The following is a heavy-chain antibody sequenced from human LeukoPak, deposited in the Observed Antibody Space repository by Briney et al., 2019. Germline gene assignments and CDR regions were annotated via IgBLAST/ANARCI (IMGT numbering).Heavy chain of an antibody. V-gene: IGHV3-74*01. CDR2: INSDGSSI. CDR3: VKEYHSRGFGAYFDY. J-gene: IGHJ4*02. D-gene: IGHD3-3*01. Sequence: GGSLRLSCAASGFTFSTHWMHWVRQVPGKGLVWVSRINSDGSSISYADSVKGRFTLSRDNSINTVDLQMNSLRAEDTAVYYCVKEYHSRGFGAYFDYWGQGTLVTVSS. CDR1: GFTFSTHW.